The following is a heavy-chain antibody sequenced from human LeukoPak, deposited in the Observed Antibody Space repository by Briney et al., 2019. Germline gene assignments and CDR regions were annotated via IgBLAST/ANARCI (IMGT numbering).Heavy chain of an antibody. J-gene: IGHJ6*02. V-gene: IGHV1-24*01. CDR2: FDPEDGET. Sequence: ASVKVSCKVSGYTLTELSMHWVRQAPGKGLEWIGGFDPEDGETIYAQKFQGRVTMTEDTSTDTAYMELSSLRSDDTALYYCARGASLRRGHALDVWGQGTTVTVSS. D-gene: IGHD2-15*01. CDR3: ARGASLRRGHALDV. CDR1: GYTLTELS.